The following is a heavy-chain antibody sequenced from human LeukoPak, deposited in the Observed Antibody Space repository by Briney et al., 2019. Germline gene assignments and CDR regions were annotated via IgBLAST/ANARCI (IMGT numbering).Heavy chain of an antibody. J-gene: IGHJ3*02. V-gene: IGHV3-7*01. D-gene: IGHD6-13*01. CDR2: IKQVGSEK. Sequence: PGGSLRLSCADSGFTFSSYWVSWVRQAPGEGLEWVANIKQVGSEKYYVDSVRGRFTISRDNAKNSLYLQMNSLRAEDTAVYYCARVGSSSWYGAFGIWGQGTMVTVSS. CDR3: ARVGSSSWYGAFGI. CDR1: GFTFSSYW.